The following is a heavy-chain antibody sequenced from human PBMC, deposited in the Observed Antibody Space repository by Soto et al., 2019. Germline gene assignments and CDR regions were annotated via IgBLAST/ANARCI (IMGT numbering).Heavy chain of an antibody. CDR1: GYTFTGYY. J-gene: IGHJ3*02. CDR3: ARARTYCSSTSCYRNAFDI. V-gene: IGHV1-2*04. D-gene: IGHD2-2*01. Sequence: ASVQVSCKASGYTFTGYYMHWVRQAPGQGLEWMGWINPNSGGTNYAQKFQGWVTMTRDTSISTAYMELSRLRSDDTAVYYCARARTYCSSTSCYRNAFDIWGQGTMVTVSS. CDR2: INPNSGGT.